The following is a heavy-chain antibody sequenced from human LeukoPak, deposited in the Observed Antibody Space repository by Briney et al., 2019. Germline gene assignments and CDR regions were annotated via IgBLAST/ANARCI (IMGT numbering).Heavy chain of an antibody. D-gene: IGHD4-11*01. V-gene: IGHV1-2*02. CDR2: INPNSSGT. CDR3: ARAVTGLLYYMDV. J-gene: IGHJ6*03. CDR1: GYTFTGYY. Sequence: ASVKVSCKASGYTFTGYYMHWVRQAPGQGLEWMGWINPNSSGTNYAQKFQGRVTMTRDTSISTAYMELSRLRSDDTAVYYCARAVTGLLYYMDVWGKGTTVTVSS.